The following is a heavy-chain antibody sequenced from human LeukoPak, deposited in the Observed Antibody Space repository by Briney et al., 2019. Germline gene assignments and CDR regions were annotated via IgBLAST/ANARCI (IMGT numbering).Heavy chain of an antibody. CDR1: GYTFTSYY. D-gene: IGHD5-18*01. CDR3: ARGARGYSYGYIEVYYFDY. J-gene: IGHJ4*02. V-gene: IGHV1-46*01. Sequence: ASVKVSCKASGYTFTSYYMHWVRQAPGQGLEWMGIINPSGGSTSYAQKFQGRVTMTRDTSTSTVYMELSSLRSEDTAVYYCARGARGYSYGYIEVYYFDYWGQGTLVTVSS. CDR2: INPSGGST.